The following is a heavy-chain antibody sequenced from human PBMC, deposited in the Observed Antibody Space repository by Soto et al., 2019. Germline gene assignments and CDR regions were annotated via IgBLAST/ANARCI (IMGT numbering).Heavy chain of an antibody. D-gene: IGHD2-2*01. CDR3: AREPPNCSSTSCYFDY. CDR1: GGTFSSYT. V-gene: IGHV1-69*04. J-gene: IGHJ4*02. Sequence: SVKVSCKASGGTFSSYTISWVRQAPGQGLEWMGRIIPILGIANYAQKFQGRVTITADKSTSTAYMELSSLRSEDTAVYYCAREPPNCSSTSCYFDYWGQGTLVTVSS. CDR2: IIPILGIA.